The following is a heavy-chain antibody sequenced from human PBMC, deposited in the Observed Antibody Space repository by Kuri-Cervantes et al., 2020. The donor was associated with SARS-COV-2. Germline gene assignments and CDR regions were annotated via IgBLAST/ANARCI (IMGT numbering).Heavy chain of an antibody. D-gene: IGHD3-3*01. CDR1: GYSISSGYY. V-gene: IGHV4-38-2*02. CDR3: ARVRVTIFGVVTPSWYFDL. J-gene: IGHJ2*01. Sequence: GSLRLSCTVSGYSISSGYYWGWIWQPPGKGLEWIGSIYDSGSTYYNPSLKSRVTISVDTSKNQFSLKLSSVTAADTAVYYCARVRVTIFGVVTPSWYFDLLGRGTLVTVSS. CDR2: IYDSGST.